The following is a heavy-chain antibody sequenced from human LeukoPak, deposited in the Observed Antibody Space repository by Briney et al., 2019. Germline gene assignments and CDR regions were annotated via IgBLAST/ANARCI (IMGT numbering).Heavy chain of an antibody. CDR1: GYTLTDYY. D-gene: IGHD1-26*01. CDR2: INPNSGGT. Sequence: ASVKVSCKASGYTLTDYYMHWVRQAPGQGLEWMGWINPNSGGTNYAQNFQGRVTMTRDTSITTAYMELSRLRSDDTAVYYCARGNSGSYWEDYWGQGALVTVSS. CDR3: ARGNSGSYWEDY. V-gene: IGHV1-2*02. J-gene: IGHJ4*02.